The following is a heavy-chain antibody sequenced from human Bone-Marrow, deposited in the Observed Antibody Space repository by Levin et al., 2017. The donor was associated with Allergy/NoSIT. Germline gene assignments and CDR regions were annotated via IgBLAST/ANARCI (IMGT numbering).Heavy chain of an antibody. CDR3: ARDSFRNGMDG. CDR2: IGTASDS. Sequence: GESLKISCAASGFIVSTYDIHWVRQVVGKGLEWVAEIGTASDSYYSDSVKGRFTISRENSKNSVYLQMNSLRDGDTAVYFCARDSFRNGMDGWGQGTTVTVSS. J-gene: IGHJ6*02. V-gene: IGHV3-13*01. CDR1: GFIVSTYD. D-gene: IGHD3-16*02.